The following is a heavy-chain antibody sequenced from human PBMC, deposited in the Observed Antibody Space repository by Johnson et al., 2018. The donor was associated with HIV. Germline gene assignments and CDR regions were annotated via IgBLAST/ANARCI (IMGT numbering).Heavy chain of an antibody. V-gene: IGHV3-9*01. D-gene: IGHD1-26*01. Sequence: QLVESGGGVVQPGRSLRLSCAASGFTFSDYAMNWVRQAPGKGLEWVSGISWNSGSIGYADSVKGRFTISRDNAKNSLYLQMNSLRDEDTALYYCATSGSYYGAAFDIWCQGTMVTVSS. J-gene: IGHJ3*02. CDR3: ATSGSYYGAAFDI. CDR1: GFTFSDYA. CDR2: ISWNSGSI.